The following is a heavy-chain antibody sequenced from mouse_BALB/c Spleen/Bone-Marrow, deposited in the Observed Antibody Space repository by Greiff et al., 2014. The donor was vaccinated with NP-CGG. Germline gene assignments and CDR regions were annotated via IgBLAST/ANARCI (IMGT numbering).Heavy chain of an antibody. D-gene: IGHD2-3*01. CDR3: ARRWLLPYAMDY. CDR1: GFAFSSYD. J-gene: IGHJ4*01. V-gene: IGHV5-9*02. CDR2: ISSGGSYT. Sequence: EVKVEESGGGLVKPGGSLKLSCAASGFAFSSYDMSWVRQTPGKRLEWVATISSGGSYTYYPDSVKGRFTISRDNARNTLYLQMSSLRSEDTALYYCARRWLLPYAMDYWGQGTSVTVSS.